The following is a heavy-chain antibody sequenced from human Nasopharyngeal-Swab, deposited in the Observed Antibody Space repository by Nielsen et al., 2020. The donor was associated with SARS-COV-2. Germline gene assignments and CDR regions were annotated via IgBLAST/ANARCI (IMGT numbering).Heavy chain of an antibody. CDR3: AKFLTVTPVVTFSYGMDV. CDR2: MSHDGSNE. CDR1: GFRFSSYG. J-gene: IGHJ6*02. Sequence: GGSLRLSCAASGFRFSSYGMNWVRKAAGRGLEGVAVMSHDGSNEDYADSVKGRFTVSRDNSKNLFYLQMNSLRVEDTAVYFCAKFLTVTPVVTFSYGMDVWGQGTTVTVSS. V-gene: IGHV3-30*18. D-gene: IGHD4-23*01.